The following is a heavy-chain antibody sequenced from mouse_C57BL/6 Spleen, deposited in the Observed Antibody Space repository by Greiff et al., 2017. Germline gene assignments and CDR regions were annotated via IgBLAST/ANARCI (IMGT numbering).Heavy chain of an antibody. CDR1: GYTFTSYW. CDR2: IDPSDSYT. CDR3: ARSHLQLGDDY. D-gene: IGHD4-1*02. V-gene: IGHV1-69*01. J-gene: IGHJ2*01. Sequence: QVQLQQPGAELVMPGASVKLSCKASGYTFTSYWMHWVKQRPGQGLEWIGEIDPSDSYTNYNQKFKGKSTLTVDKSSSTAYMQLSSLTSEDSAVYYCARSHLQLGDDYWGQGTTLTVSS.